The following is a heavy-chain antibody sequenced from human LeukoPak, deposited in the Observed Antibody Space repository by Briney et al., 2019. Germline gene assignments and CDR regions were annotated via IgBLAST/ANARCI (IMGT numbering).Heavy chain of an antibody. J-gene: IGHJ4*02. CDR2: IYSGGST. D-gene: IGHD5-18*01. CDR3: ARDQVQLWSFLFDY. CDR1: GFTVSSNY. V-gene: IGHV3-66*01. Sequence: GGSLRLSCAASGFTVSSNYMSWVRQAPGKGLEWVSVIYSGGSTYYADSVKGRFTISRDNSKNTLYLQMNSLRAEDTAVYYCARDQVQLWSFLFDYWGQGTLVTVSS.